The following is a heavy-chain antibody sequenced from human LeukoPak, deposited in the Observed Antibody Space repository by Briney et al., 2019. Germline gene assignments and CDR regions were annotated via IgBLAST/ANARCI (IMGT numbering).Heavy chain of an antibody. CDR1: GFTFSSYA. CDR2: ISGSGDST. D-gene: IGHD5-24*01. CDR3: AKGERWLPSYLRY. Sequence: GGSLRLSRAASGFTFSSYAMSWLPQAPGKGLEGVSAISGSGDSTYYADSVRGRFTIPRDNSKNTLYLQMKSVRAEDTVVYYCAKGERWLPSYLRYWGQGTLVTVSS. V-gene: IGHV3-23*01. J-gene: IGHJ4*02.